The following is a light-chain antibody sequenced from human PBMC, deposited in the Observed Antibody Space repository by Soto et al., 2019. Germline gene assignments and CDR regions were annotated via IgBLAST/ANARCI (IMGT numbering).Light chain of an antibody. CDR1: KNNIGVYNF. CDR2: NVY. CDR3: SAYTVSRTYV. J-gene: IGLJ1*01. Sequence: QSALTQPPSASGSPGQSVTISCTGTKNNIGVYNFVSWHQQHPGKAPKLMIYNVYDRPSGISYRFSGSKSGNTASLTISGLQGEDEADYYCSAYTVSRTYVFGTGTKVTVL. V-gene: IGLV2-14*03.